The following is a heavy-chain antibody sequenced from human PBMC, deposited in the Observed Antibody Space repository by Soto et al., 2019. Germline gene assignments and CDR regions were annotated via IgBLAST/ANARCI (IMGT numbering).Heavy chain of an antibody. J-gene: IGHJ4*02. V-gene: IGHV3-23*01. CDR1: GFTFSSYA. CDR2: ISGSGGST. D-gene: IGHD3-22*01. Sequence: VGSLRLSCAASGFTFSSYAMNWVRRAPEKGLEWVSSISGSGGSTYYTDSVKGRFTISRDNSKNTLYLQMNSLRAGDTAVYYCAFPDDSSGFDYWGQGTLVTVS. CDR3: AFPDDSSGFDY.